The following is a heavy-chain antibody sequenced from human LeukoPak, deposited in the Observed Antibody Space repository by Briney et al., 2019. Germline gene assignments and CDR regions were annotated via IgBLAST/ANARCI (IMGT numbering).Heavy chain of an antibody. Sequence: PGGSLRLSCAASGFTFSSYAMHWVRQAPGKGLEWVAVISYDGSNKYYADSVKGRFTISRDNSKNTLYLQMNSLRAEDTAVYYCARDTARFGELPDWFDPWGQGTLVTVPS. D-gene: IGHD3-10*01. V-gene: IGHV3-30-3*01. CDR1: GFTFSSYA. CDR2: ISYDGSNK. J-gene: IGHJ5*02. CDR3: ARDTARFGELPDWFDP.